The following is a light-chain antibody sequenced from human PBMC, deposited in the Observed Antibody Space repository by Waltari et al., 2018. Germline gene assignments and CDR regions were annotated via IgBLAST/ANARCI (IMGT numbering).Light chain of an antibody. CDR1: SGDVGGYNY. J-gene: IGLJ2*01. V-gene: IGLV2-11*01. CDR3: SSYAGSDTFVV. CDR2: DIN. Sequence: QSALTQPRSVSGSPGQSVTISCTRTSGDVGGYNYFSWYQHHSGQAPKLIIYDINKRPSGVPDRFSGSRSGNTASLTISRLQAEDEADYYCSSYAGSDTFVVLGGGTKVTVL.